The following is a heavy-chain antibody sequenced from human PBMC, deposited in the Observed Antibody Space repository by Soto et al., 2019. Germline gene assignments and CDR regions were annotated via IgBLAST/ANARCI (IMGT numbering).Heavy chain of an antibody. D-gene: IGHD2-15*01. CDR3: ARDSIVVVVAATRPDSVYYMDV. V-gene: IGHV1-18*01. J-gene: IGHJ6*03. CDR1: GYTFTSYG. CDR2: ISAYNGNT. Sequence: ASVKVSCKASGYTFTSYGISWVRQAPGQGLEWMGWISAYNGNTNYAQKLQGRVTMTTDTSTSTAYMELRSLRSDDTAVYYCARDSIVVVVAATRPDSVYYMDVWGKGTTVTVSS.